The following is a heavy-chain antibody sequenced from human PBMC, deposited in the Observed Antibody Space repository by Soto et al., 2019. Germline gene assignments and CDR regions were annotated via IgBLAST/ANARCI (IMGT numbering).Heavy chain of an antibody. V-gene: IGHV4-39*01. CDR2: IYYSGST. Sequence: SETLSLTCTVSGGSICSSSYYGGWIRQPPGKGLEWIGSIYYSGSTYYNPSLKSRVTISVDTSKNQFSLKLSSVTAADTAVYYCASAIWFGELLPYTYYFDYWGQGTLVTVSS. CDR3: ASAIWFGELLPYTYYFDY. CDR1: GGSICSSSYY. J-gene: IGHJ4*02. D-gene: IGHD3-10*01.